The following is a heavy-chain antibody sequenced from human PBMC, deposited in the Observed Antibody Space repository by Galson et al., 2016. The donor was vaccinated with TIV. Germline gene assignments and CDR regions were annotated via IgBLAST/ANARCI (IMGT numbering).Heavy chain of an antibody. V-gene: IGHV4-61*03. CDR3: ARIDELLHWIDP. Sequence: ETLSLTCNVSGGSVRSTSFYWTWVRQPPGKGLEWIGHIYGSGRTIYNPSLKSRVTISADTSKNHFSLMVTSVTAADTAVYYCARIDELLHWIDPWGQGALVIVFS. CDR2: IYGSGRT. J-gene: IGHJ5*02. CDR1: GGSVRSTSFY. D-gene: IGHD1-7*01.